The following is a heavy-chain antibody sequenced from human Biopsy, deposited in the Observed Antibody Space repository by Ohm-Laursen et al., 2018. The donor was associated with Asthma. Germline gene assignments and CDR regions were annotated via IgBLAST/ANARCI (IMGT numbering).Heavy chain of an antibody. V-gene: IGHV4-30-2*01. Sequence: SQTLSLTCAVSGGSVSSGNNSWTWIRQPPGKGLEWIGYMYHSGRTYYNPSLKSRVNISVDKSKNQFSLKLTSVTAADTAVYYCVSPPGYWGQGTRVTVSS. CDR2: MYHSGRT. J-gene: IGHJ4*02. CDR1: GGSVSSGNNS. CDR3: VSPPGY.